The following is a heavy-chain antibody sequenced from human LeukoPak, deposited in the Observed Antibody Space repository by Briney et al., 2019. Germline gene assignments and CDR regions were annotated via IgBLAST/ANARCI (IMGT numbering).Heavy chain of an antibody. D-gene: IGHD6-13*01. J-gene: IGHJ6*03. Sequence: SVKVSCKASGGTFSSYAISWVRQAPGQGLEWMGGIIPIFGTANYAQKFQGRVTITADKSTSTAYMELSSLRSEDTAVYYCALKYSSSWYRTPYYYYMDVWGKGTTVTVSS. CDR2: IIPIFGTA. CDR3: ALKYSSSWYRTPYYYYMDV. V-gene: IGHV1-69*06. CDR1: GGTFSSYA.